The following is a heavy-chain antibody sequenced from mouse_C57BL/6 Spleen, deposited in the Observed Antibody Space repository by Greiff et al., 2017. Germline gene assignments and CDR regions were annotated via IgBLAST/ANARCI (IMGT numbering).Heavy chain of an antibody. CDR2: IDPSDSYT. D-gene: IGHD2-1*01. Sequence: QVQLQQPGAELVRPGTSVKLSCKASGYTFTSYWMHWVKQRPGQGLEWIGVIDPSDSYTNYNQKFKGKATLTVDTSSSTAYMQLSSLTSEDSAVYYCARDYGKEDAYWGQGTLVTVSA. J-gene: IGHJ3*01. CDR1: GYTFTSYW. V-gene: IGHV1-59*01. CDR3: ARDYGKEDAY.